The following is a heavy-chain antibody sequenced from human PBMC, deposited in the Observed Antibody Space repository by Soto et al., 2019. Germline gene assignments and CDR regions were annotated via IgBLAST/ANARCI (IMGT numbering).Heavy chain of an antibody. V-gene: IGHV4-59*01. CDR1: GGSITSYY. J-gene: IGHJ3*02. D-gene: IGHD6-13*01. CDR3: ARSSASWYSGAFDI. Sequence: SETLSLTCTVSGGSITSYYWSWVRQPPGKGLEWIGYIYYRGNSNYNPSLKSRVTILVDTSKNQLSLKLSSVTAADTAVYYCARSSASWYSGAFDIWGQGTMVTVSS. CDR2: IYYRGNS.